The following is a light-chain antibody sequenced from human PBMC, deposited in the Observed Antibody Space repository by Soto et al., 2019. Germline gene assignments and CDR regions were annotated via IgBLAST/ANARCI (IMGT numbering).Light chain of an antibody. CDR3: AAWDDSLNGWV. V-gene: IGLV1-44*01. CDR2: TND. J-gene: IGLJ3*02. CDR1: SSNIESKT. Sequence: QSVLTQPPSASGTPGQRVTISCSGSSSNIESKTVNWYQQFPGTAPKLLIYTNDQRPSGVPDRFSGSKSGTSASLAISGLQSEDEADYYCAAWDDSLNGWVFGGGTKLTVL.